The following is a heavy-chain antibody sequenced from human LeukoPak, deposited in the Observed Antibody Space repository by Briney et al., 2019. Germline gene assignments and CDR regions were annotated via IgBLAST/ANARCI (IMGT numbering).Heavy chain of an antibody. J-gene: IGHJ4*02. Sequence: GGSLRLSCAASGFTFSSYSMNWVRQAPGKGLEWVSSISSGSSYIYYADSVKSRFTISRDNAKNSLNLQMNSLRAEDTAVYYCARVYCSGCSCYGYLDYWGQGTLVTVSS. CDR2: ISSGSSYI. CDR3: ARVYCSGCSCYGYLDY. D-gene: IGHD2-15*01. CDR1: GFTFSSYS. V-gene: IGHV3-21*01.